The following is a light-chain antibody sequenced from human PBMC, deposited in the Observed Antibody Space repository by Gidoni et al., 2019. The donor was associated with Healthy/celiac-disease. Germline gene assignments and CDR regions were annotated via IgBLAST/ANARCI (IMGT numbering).Light chain of an antibody. CDR2: GNS. J-gene: IGLJ3*02. CDR3: QSYDSSLLWV. V-gene: IGLV1-40*01. Sequence: QSVLTQPPSVSGAPGQRVTISCTGSSPNIGAGYDVPWYQQLPGTAPKLLIYGNSNRPSGVPDRFSGSKSGNSASLAITGLQAEDEADYYCQSYDSSLLWVFGGGTKLTVL. CDR1: SPNIGAGYD.